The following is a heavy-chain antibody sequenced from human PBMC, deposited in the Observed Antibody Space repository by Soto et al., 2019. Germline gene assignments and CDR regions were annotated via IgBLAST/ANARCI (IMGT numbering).Heavy chain of an antibody. D-gene: IGHD6-13*01. V-gene: IGHV3-48*03. CDR2: ISSSGSTI. J-gene: IGHJ6*02. CDR3: ARDQEAGSFFPYYYGMDV. Sequence: PGGSLRLSCATSGFTFSSYEMNWVRQAPGKGLEWVSYISSSGSTIYYADSVKGRFTISRDNAKNSLYLQMDSLRAEDTAVYYCARDQEAGSFFPYYYGMDVWGQGTKVTVYS. CDR1: GFTFSSYE.